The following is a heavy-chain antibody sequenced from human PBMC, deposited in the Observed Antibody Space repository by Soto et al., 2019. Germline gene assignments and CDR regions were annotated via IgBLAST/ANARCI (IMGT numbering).Heavy chain of an antibody. CDR3: ARGPPIVGNTTPLDS. CDR2: IYHAGST. D-gene: IGHD1-26*01. Sequence: QVQLQESGPGLVKPSGTLSLTCTVSGGSITNSNWWSWVRLPPAKGREWIGGIYHAGSTKYNPSLERRVTMSVDTSKNQFDRTLTSVTAADTAVYFCARGPPIVGNTTPLDSWGQGTLVTVS. CDR1: GGSITNSNW. J-gene: IGHJ4*02. V-gene: IGHV4-4*02.